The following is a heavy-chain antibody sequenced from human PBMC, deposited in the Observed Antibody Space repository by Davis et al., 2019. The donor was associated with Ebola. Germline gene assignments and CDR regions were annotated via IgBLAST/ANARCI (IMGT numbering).Heavy chain of an antibody. CDR3: ARGGWPGYFDY. D-gene: IGHD2-15*01. V-gene: IGHV4-59*12. Sequence: SETLSLTCAVYGGSSSRYYWSWIRQPPGKGLEWIGYIYYSGSTNYNPSLKSRVTISVDTSKNQLSLKLSSVTAADTAVYYCARGGWPGYFDYWGQGTLVTVSS. CDR1: GGSSSRYY. CDR2: IYYSGST. J-gene: IGHJ4*02.